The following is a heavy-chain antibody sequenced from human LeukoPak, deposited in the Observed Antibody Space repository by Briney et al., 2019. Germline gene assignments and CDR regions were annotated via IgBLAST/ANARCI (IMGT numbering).Heavy chain of an antibody. CDR2: IWSDGSKE. D-gene: IGHD6-19*01. CDR3: AKDASGPYNSLFDP. CDR1: GFSFSDYG. V-gene: IGHV3-33*03. Sequence: GGSLRLSCPASGFSFSDYGMHWVRQAPGKGLEWVAVIWSDGSKENYADSVKGRFTISRDNSKNTVFLQMNSLRAEDTAVYYCAKDASGPYNSLFDPWGQGTLVIVSP. J-gene: IGHJ5*02.